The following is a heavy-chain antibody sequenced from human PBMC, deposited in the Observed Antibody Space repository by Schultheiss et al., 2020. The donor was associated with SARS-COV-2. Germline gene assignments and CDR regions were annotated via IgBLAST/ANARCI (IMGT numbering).Heavy chain of an antibody. J-gene: IGHJ5*02. Sequence: SETLSLTCTVSNGSIGNYYWSWIRQPPGKGLEWIGYIFYIGSTNYNPSLKNRVTISSDTSKNQFSLTLTSVTAADTAVYYCANDLDYRFDPWGQGILVTVSS. CDR2: IFYIGST. CDR3: ANDLDYRFDP. CDR1: NGSIGNYY. D-gene: IGHD5-12*01. V-gene: IGHV4-59*01.